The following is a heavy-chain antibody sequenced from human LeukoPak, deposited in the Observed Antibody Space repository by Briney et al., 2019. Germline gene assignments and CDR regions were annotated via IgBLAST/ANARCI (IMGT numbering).Heavy chain of an antibody. CDR2: MNPNSGNT. J-gene: IGHJ4*02. Sequence: ASVKVSCKASGYTFTSYDINWVRQATGQGLEWMGWMNPNSGNTGYARKFQGRVTMTRNTSISTAYMELSSLRSEDTAVYYCARFGSYSSGWYSGDYWGQGTLVTVSS. CDR1: GYTFTSYD. CDR3: ARFGSYSSGWYSGDY. V-gene: IGHV1-8*01. D-gene: IGHD6-19*01.